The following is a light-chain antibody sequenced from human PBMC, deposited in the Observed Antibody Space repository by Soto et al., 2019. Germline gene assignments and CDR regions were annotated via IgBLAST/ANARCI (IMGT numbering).Light chain of an antibody. Sequence: EIVLTQSPGSLSLSPGERATLSCRASQSVDSSFFAWYQQTPGQAPRLLIYGASNSATGIPDRFSGSGSGTDFTLTISRLEPEDFAVYYCQQYVSSVTFGQGTKVEIK. CDR1: QSVDSSF. CDR2: GAS. CDR3: QQYVSSVT. J-gene: IGKJ1*01. V-gene: IGKV3-20*01.